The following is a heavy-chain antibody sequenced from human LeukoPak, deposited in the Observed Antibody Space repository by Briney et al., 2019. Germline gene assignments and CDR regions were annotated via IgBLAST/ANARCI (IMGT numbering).Heavy chain of an antibody. J-gene: IGHJ4*02. CDR2: ISSSSSYI. V-gene: IGHV3-21*01. D-gene: IGHD4-23*01. Sequence: KTGGSLRLSCAASGFTFSSYIMTWVRQAPGKGLEWVSSISSSSSYIYYADSVKGRFTISRDNVKNSLYLQMNSLRAEDTAVYYCARGYGGNSLQFYFDYWGQGTLVTVSS. CDR3: ARGYGGNSLQFYFDY. CDR1: GFTFSSYI.